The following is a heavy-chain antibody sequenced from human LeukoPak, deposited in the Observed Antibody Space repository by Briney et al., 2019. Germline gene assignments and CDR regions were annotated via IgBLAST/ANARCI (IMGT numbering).Heavy chain of an antibody. CDR2: INPNSGGT. J-gene: IGHJ4*02. Sequence: ASVKVSCKASGYTFTGYYMHRMRQAPGQGLEWMRRINPNSGGTNYAQKFQGRVTMTRDTSISTAYMELSRLRSDDTAVYYCARAKYYYDSSGHPEDYWGQGTLVTVSS. V-gene: IGHV1-2*06. D-gene: IGHD3-22*01. CDR3: ARAKYYYDSSGHPEDY. CDR1: GYTFTGYY.